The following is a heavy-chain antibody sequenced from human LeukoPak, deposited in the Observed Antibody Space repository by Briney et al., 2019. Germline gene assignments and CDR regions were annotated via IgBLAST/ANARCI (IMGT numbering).Heavy chain of an antibody. Sequence: ASVKVSCKASGYTFTSYYMHWVRQAPGQGLEWMGIINPSGGSTSYAQKFQGRVTMTRDTSTSTVYMELSSLRSEDTAVYYCAGAGADIVVVVAATPGQENWFDPWGQGTLVTVSS. CDR2: INPSGGST. CDR3: AGAGADIVVVVAATPGQENWFDP. J-gene: IGHJ5*02. CDR1: GYTFTSYY. D-gene: IGHD2-15*01. V-gene: IGHV1-46*01.